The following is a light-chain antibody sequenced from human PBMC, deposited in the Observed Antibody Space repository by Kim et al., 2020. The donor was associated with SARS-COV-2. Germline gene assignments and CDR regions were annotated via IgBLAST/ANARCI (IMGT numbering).Light chain of an antibody. Sequence: SELTQDPAVSVAVGQTVKITCQGDSLRRYYASWYQQKPGQAPVLVIYGRNNRPSGIPERLSGSTSGNTASLIITGAQAEDEADYYCSSRGSSENVLFGGGTKVTVL. J-gene: IGLJ2*01. CDR1: SLRRYY. CDR2: GRN. V-gene: IGLV3-19*01. CDR3: SSRGSSENVL.